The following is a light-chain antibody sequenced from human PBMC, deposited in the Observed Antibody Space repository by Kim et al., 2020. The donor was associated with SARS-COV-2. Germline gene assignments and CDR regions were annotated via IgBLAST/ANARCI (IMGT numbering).Light chain of an antibody. J-gene: IGKJ1*01. CDR2: GAS. V-gene: IGKV3-15*01. CDR3: LQYNNWPRT. Sequence: EIVMTQSPATLSVSPGERGTLSCSASQSVSNKLAWYQQKPGQAPRPLIYGASTRATGIPARFSGSGSGTDFTLTISSLQSEDFADYYCLQYNNWPRTFGQGTKVDIK. CDR1: QSVSNK.